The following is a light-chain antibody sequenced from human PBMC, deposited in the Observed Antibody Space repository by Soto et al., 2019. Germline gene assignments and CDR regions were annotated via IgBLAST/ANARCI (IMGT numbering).Light chain of an antibody. Sequence: DIQMTQSPSSVSASVGDRVTITCRATQGISSRLAWDQQKPGKAPNLLIYTASSLQSRVPSRFRGSVSETDFTLPIGSLQPEDFATYYVQQSNSFPLPLGGGDNVQIK. CDR1: QGISSR. CDR3: QQSNSFPLP. V-gene: IGKV1-12*01. CDR2: TAS. J-gene: IGKJ4*01.